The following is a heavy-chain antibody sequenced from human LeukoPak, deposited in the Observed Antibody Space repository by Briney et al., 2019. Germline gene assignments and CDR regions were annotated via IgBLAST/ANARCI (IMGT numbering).Heavy chain of an antibody. J-gene: IGHJ6*02. CDR1: GYTFTSYD. CDR3: ARGTTFYYYYYGMDV. Sequence: ASVKVSCKASGYTFTSYDINWVRQATGQGLEWMGWMNPNSGNTGYAQKLQGRVTMTRNTSISTAYMELSSLRSEDTAVYYCARGTTFYYYYYGMDVWGQGTTVTVSS. CDR2: MNPNSGNT. D-gene: IGHD1-7*01. V-gene: IGHV1-8*01.